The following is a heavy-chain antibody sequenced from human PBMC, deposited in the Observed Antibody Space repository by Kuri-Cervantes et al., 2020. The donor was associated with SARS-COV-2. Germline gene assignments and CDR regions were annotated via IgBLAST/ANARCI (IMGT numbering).Heavy chain of an antibody. V-gene: IGHV1-18*01. CDR1: GYTFTSYG. Sequence: ASVKVSCKAPGYTFTSYGISWVRQAPGQGLEWMGWISAYNGNTNYARKLQGRVTMTTDTSTSTAYMELSSLRSDDTAVYYCASFFFGDPAFDHREETPMVNLPIYYYYLMDVWGQGTTVTVSS. CDR3: ASFFFGDPAFDHREETPMVNLPIYYYYLMDV. J-gene: IGHJ6*02. D-gene: IGHD5-18*01. CDR2: ISAYNGNT.